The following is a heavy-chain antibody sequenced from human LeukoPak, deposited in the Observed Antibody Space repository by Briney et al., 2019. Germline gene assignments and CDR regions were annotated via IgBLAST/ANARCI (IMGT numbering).Heavy chain of an antibody. D-gene: IGHD2-2*01. J-gene: IGHJ4*02. CDR1: GYTFTSYG. CDR3: ARNLVPAAMSVLPHDY. Sequence: ASVKVSCKASGYTFTSYGISWVRQAPGQGLEWMGWISAYNGNTNYAQKLQGRVTMTTDTSTSTAYMELRSLRSDDTAVYYCARNLVPAAMSVLPHDYWGQGTLVTVSS. CDR2: ISAYNGNT. V-gene: IGHV1-18*01.